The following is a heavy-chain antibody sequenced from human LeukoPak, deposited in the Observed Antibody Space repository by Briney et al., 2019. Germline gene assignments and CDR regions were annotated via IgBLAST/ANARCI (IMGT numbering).Heavy chain of an antibody. CDR3: ARDGTGVDS. CDR2: ISANSGGT. Sequence: GASVKVSCKASGYTFSDYFMHWVRQAPGQGLEWMGWISANSGGTIYAQKFQGRVTMTRDTSISTAYMELSRLRSDDTAVYYCARDGTGVDSWGQGTLVIVSS. J-gene: IGHJ4*02. CDR1: GYTFSDYF. V-gene: IGHV1-2*02. D-gene: IGHD1/OR15-1a*01.